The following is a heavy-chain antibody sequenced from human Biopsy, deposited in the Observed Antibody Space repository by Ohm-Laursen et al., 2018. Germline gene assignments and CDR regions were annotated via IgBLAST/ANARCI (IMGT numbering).Heavy chain of an antibody. CDR1: GDSISSYY. Sequence: PSDTLSLTCTVSGDSISSYYWSWIRQPPGKGLQWIGYVYYTGSTDYNPSLQSRVTISVDTSKNHFSLRLRSVTPADTAIYYCARDRGYYFDRAVPGYFDLWGRGTLVTVSS. D-gene: IGHD3-22*01. J-gene: IGHJ2*01. CDR3: ARDRGYYFDRAVPGYFDL. V-gene: IGHV4-59*01. CDR2: VYYTGST.